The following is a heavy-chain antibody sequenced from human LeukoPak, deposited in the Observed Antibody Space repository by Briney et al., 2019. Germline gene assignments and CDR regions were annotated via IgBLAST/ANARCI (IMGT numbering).Heavy chain of an antibody. CDR1: GGSISSYY. Sequence: PSETLSLTCTGSGGSISSYYWSWIRQPPGKGLEWFGYIYYSGSTNYNPSLKSRVTISVDTSKNQFSLKLSSVTAADTAVYYCARSSGYSYGIDYWGQGTLVTVSS. V-gene: IGHV4-59*08. D-gene: IGHD5-18*01. J-gene: IGHJ4*02. CDR3: ARSSGYSYGIDY. CDR2: IYYSGST.